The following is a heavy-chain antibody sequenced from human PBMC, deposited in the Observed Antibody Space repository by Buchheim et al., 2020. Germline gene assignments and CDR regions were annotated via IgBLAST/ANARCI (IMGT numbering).Heavy chain of an antibody. CDR1: GFTFSSYW. CDR2: IKQDGSEK. V-gene: IGHV3-7*01. D-gene: IGHD6-6*01. J-gene: IGHJ6*02. Sequence: EVQLVESGGGLVQPGGSLRLSCAASGFTFSSYWMSWVRQAPGKGLEWVANIKQDGSEKYYVDSVKGRFTISRDNAKNSLYLQMNSLRAEDTAAYYCAKMIAARYYYYGMDVWGQGT. CDR3: AKMIAARYYYYGMDV.